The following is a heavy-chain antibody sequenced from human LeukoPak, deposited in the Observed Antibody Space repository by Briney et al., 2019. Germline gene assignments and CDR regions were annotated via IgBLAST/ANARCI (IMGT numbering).Heavy chain of an antibody. CDR3: AKDMKGSSQGY. D-gene: IGHD6-6*01. CDR1: GFTFDDYA. Sequence: GRSLRLSCAASGFTFDDYAMHWVRQAPGKGLEWVSGISWNSGSIGYADSVKGRFTISRDNAKNSLYLQMNSLRAEDTALYYCAKDMKGSSQGYWGQGTLVTVSS. J-gene: IGHJ4*02. CDR2: ISWNSGSI. V-gene: IGHV3-9*01.